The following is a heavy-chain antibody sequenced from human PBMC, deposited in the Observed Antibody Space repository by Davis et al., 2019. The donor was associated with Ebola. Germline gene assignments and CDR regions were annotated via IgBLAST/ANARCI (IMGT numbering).Heavy chain of an antibody. CDR1: GGSISSYY. D-gene: IGHD4-17*01. CDR2: IYYSGST. Sequence: SETLSLTCTVSGGSISSYYWSWIRQPPGKGLEWIGYIYYSGSTTYNPSLKSRVTISVDTSKNQFSLKLSSVTAADTAVYYCARVLTTVTTLWFDPWGQGTLVTVSS. V-gene: IGHV4-59*01. J-gene: IGHJ5*02. CDR3: ARVLTTVTTLWFDP.